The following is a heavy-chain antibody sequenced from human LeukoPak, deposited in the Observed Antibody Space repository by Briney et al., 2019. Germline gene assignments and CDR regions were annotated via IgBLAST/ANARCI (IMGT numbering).Heavy chain of an antibody. D-gene: IGHD6-6*01. J-gene: IGHJ4*02. Sequence: APVKVSCKASGYTFTSYGISWVRQAPGQGLEWMGWISAYNGNTNYIQKLQGRVTMTTDTSTSTAYVELRSLRSDDTAVYYCARDEGSSSQPFDYWGQGTLVTVSS. CDR1: GYTFTSYG. CDR2: ISAYNGNT. CDR3: ARDEGSSSQPFDY. V-gene: IGHV1-18*01.